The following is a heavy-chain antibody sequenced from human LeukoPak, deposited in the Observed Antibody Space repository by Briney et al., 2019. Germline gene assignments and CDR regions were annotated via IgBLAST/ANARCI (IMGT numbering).Heavy chain of an antibody. CDR3: ARGLWETGNHLGFDS. Sequence: ASVNASCKASGYTFTVFYTHVVRQAPGQGLEWMGWINPNSGGTNYAQKFQGRVTMTRGTSISTAYMELSRLRSDDTAVYYCARGLWETGNHLGFDSWRQGTLVTVSS. V-gene: IGHV1-2*02. CDR2: INPNSGGT. CDR1: GYTFTVFY. D-gene: IGHD1-14*01. J-gene: IGHJ5*01.